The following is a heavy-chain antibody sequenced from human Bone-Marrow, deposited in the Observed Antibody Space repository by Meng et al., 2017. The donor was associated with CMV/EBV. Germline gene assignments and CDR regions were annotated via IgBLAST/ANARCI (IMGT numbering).Heavy chain of an antibody. D-gene: IGHD3-10*01. Sequence: SETLSLTCIVSGGSISTYYWTWIRQPPGKGLEWIGYMSYSGGTNYNPSLKSRVTISVDTSKNQFSLKLSSVTAADTAVYYCARGGLKRGDWFDPWGQGTLVTVSS. CDR3: ARGGLKRGDWFDP. CDR1: GGSISTYY. J-gene: IGHJ5*02. CDR2: MSYSGGT. V-gene: IGHV4-59*01.